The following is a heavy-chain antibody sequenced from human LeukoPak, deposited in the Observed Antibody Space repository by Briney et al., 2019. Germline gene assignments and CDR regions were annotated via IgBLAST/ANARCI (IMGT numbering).Heavy chain of an antibody. CDR2: IYSGGST. CDR3: ASAVVAATRKDYYYMDV. CDR1: GFTVSSNY. J-gene: IGHJ6*03. V-gene: IGHV3-53*01. D-gene: IGHD2-15*01. Sequence: GGSLRLSCAASGFTVSSNYMSWVRQAPGKGLEWVSVIYSGGSTYYADSVKGRFTISRDNSKNTLYLQMNSLRAEDTAVYYCASAVVAATRKDYYYMDVWGKGTMVTVSS.